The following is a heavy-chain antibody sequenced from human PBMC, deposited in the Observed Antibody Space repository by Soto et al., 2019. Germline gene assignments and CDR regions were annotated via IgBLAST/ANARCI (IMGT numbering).Heavy chain of an antibody. CDR3: ARGRCSATYCYSNFDS. CDR1: GGSFSGYY. J-gene: IGHJ4*02. D-gene: IGHD2-15*01. CDR2: INHSGST. V-gene: IGHV4-34*01. Sequence: QVQLQQWGAGLLKPSETLSLTCAVYGGSFSGYYWSWIRQPPGKGLDWIGEINHSGSTNYNPSLKSRVTMSADTSKGQFSLKLSAVTAADTAVYYCARGRCSATYCYSNFDSWGQGTLVTVSS.